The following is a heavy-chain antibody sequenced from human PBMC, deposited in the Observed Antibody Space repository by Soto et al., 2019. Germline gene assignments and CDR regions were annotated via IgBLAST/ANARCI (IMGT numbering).Heavy chain of an antibody. V-gene: IGHV3-23*01. D-gene: IGHD3-10*01. CDR3: AKDEGGDGSGPFHY. CDR2: LSGGGTTT. Sequence: EVQLLESGGGLGQPGGSLRLSCAASGFTFSSYAMSWVRQAPGKGLEWDSALSGGGTTTYYADSVKGRFTISRDNSNKTLYLQMNSLRAEDTAIYYVAKDEGGDGSGPFHYWGQGTLVTVSS. CDR1: GFTFSSYA. J-gene: IGHJ4*02.